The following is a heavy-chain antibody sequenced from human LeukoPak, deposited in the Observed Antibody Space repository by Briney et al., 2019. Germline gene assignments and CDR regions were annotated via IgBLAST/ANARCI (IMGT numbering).Heavy chain of an antibody. CDR1: GFTFSSCA. D-gene: IGHD6-13*01. CDR3: AILPGYSSSWYEVDY. Sequence: GGSLRLSCAASGFTFSSCAMSWVRQAPGKGLEWVSGISGSGGSTYYADSAKGRFTISRDNSKNTLYLQMNSPRAEDTAVYYCAILPGYSSSWYEVDYWGQGTLVTVSS. J-gene: IGHJ4*02. V-gene: IGHV3-23*01. CDR2: ISGSGGST.